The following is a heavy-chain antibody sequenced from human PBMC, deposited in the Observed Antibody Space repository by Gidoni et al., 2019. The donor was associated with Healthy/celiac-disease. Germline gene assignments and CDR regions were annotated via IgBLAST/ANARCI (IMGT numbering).Heavy chain of an antibody. CDR2: VGAYNGNT. CDR3: ARDLRGGDPLLDY. V-gene: IGHV1-18*01. Sequence: QVQLVQSGAEVTKPGASVKVSCKASGYTITSYGISWVRQAPGPGLEWMGWVGAYNGNTNYAQKLQGRVTMTTDTSTSTGYMELRSLRSDATAVYYCARDLRGGDPLLDYWCQGTLVTVSS. J-gene: IGHJ4*02. D-gene: IGHD2-21*02. CDR1: GYTITSYG.